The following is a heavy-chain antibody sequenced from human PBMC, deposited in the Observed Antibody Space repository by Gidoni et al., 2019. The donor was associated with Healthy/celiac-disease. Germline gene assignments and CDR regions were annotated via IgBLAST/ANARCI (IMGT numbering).Heavy chain of an antibody. V-gene: IGHV3-23*01. J-gene: IGHJ6*02. CDR2: ISGSGGST. CDR1: GFTFSSNA. CDR3: AKAEMVRGVYSYYYYGMDV. D-gene: IGHD3-10*01. Sequence: EVHLLASGGGLGQPGGSLRHSCAAAGFTFSSNAISWVRQAPGKGLEWVSVISGSGGSTDYADSVKGRFTISRVNSKNTLYLQMNSLRAEDTAVYYCAKAEMVRGVYSYYYYGMDVWGQGTTVTVSS.